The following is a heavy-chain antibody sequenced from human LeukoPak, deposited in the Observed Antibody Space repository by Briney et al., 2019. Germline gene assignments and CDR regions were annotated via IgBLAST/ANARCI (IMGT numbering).Heavy chain of an antibody. D-gene: IGHD1-1*01. CDR1: GFTVSSNY. J-gene: IGHJ4*02. Sequence: GGSLRLSCAASGFTVSSNYMSWVRQAPGKGLEWVSVIYSGGTTYYADSVKGRFTISRDNSKNTLYLQMNSLRAEDTAVYYCARTTTFAPHFDYWGQGTLVTVSS. CDR3: ARTTTFAPHFDY. CDR2: IYSGGTT. V-gene: IGHV3-66*01.